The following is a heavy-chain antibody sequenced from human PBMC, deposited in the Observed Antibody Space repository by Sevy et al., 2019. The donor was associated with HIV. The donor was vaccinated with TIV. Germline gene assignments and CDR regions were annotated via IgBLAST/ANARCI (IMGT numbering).Heavy chain of an antibody. CDR1: GFTFSSYS. J-gene: IGHJ3*02. V-gene: IGHV3-21*01. CDR3: ARENTARWAFDI. D-gene: IGHD2-2*02. CDR2: ISSSSSYI. Sequence: GGSLRLSCAASGFTFSSYSMNWVRQAPGKGLEWVSSISSSSSYIYYAESVKGRLTISRDNAKNSLYLKMNGLRAEDTAGYYCARENTARWAFDIWGQGTMVTVSS.